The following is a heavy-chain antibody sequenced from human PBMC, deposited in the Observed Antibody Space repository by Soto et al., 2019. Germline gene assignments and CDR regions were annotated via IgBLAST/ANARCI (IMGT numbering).Heavy chain of an antibody. D-gene: IGHD1-20*01. J-gene: IGHJ4*02. V-gene: IGHV3-23*01. CDR2: ISGSGVST. Sequence: GGSLRLSCAASGFTFSSYAMSWVRPAPGKGLEWVSAISGSGVSTYYADSVKGRFTISRDNSKNTLYLQMNNLRAEDTAVYYCAKPPDYNWNDYWGQGTLVTVSS. CDR3: AKPPDYNWNDY. CDR1: GFTFSSYA.